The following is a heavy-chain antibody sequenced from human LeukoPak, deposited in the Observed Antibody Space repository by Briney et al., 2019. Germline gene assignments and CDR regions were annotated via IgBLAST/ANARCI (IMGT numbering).Heavy chain of an antibody. Sequence: ASVKVSCKASGGTFSSYAISWVRQAPGQGLEWKGRIIPILGIANYAQKFQGRVTITADKSTSTAYMELSSLRSEDTAVYYCARGPYCSSTSCYVHYYYYGMDVWGQGTTVTVSS. D-gene: IGHD2-2*01. J-gene: IGHJ6*02. CDR2: IIPILGIA. CDR1: GGTFSSYA. CDR3: ARGPYCSSTSCYVHYYYYGMDV. V-gene: IGHV1-69*04.